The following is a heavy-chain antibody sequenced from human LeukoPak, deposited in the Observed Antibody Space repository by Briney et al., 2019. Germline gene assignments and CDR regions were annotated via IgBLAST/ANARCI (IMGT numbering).Heavy chain of an antibody. CDR3: ARSNLAYCGGDCYSYYFDY. CDR1: GGTFSSYA. D-gene: IGHD2-21*02. Sequence: SVKVSCKASGGTFSSYAISWVRQAPGQGLEWMGGIIPIFGTANYAQKLQGRVTITTDESTSTAYMELSSLRSEDTAVYYCARSNLAYCGGDCYSYYFDYWGQGTLVTVSS. J-gene: IGHJ4*02. V-gene: IGHV1-69*05. CDR2: IIPIFGTA.